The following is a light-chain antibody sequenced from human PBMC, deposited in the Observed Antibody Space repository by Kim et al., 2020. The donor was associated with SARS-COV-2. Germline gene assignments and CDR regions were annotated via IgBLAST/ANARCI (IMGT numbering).Light chain of an antibody. CDR1: KSVSGW. CDR2: RTS. CDR3: QQSYNFPRT. Sequence: ASVGERATITCRASKSVSGWLNWYQQKPGKAPHLLIYRTSTLQSGVPPRFSGSASGTDFTLTISSLQPEDFATYYCQQSYNFPRTFGQGTKVDIK. V-gene: IGKV1-39*01. J-gene: IGKJ1*01.